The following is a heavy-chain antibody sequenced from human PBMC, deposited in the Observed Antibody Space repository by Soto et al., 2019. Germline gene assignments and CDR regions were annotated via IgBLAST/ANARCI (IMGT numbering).Heavy chain of an antibody. D-gene: IGHD6-6*01. CDR3: AREKRGWQLGY. V-gene: IGHV3-7*01. Sequence: EVQLVESGGGLVQPGGSLRLSCAASGITFSSYWMSWVRQAPGKGLEWVANIKQDGSEKYYVDSVKGRFTISRDNAKNSLYLQMNSLRAEDTAVYYCAREKRGWQLGYWGQGTLVTVSS. J-gene: IGHJ4*02. CDR1: GITFSSYW. CDR2: IKQDGSEK.